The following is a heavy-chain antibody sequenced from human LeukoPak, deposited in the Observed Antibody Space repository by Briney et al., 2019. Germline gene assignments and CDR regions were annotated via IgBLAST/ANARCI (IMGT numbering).Heavy chain of an antibody. CDR2: ISAYNGNT. D-gene: IGHD3-3*01. Sequence: ASVKVSCQASGYTFTSYGISWVRQAPGQGLEWMGWISAYNGNTNYAQKLQGRVTMTTDTSTSTAYMELRSLRSDDTAVYYCALLRFLEWYFDYWGQGTLVTVSS. J-gene: IGHJ4*02. CDR1: GYTFTSYG. V-gene: IGHV1-18*01. CDR3: ALLRFLEWYFDY.